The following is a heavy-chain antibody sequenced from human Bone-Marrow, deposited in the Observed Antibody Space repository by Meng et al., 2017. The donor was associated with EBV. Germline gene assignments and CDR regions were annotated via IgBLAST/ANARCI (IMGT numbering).Heavy chain of an antibody. J-gene: IGHJ4*02. CDR1: GFSLSTRGVR. CDR2: IYWDDDK. D-gene: IGHD6-6*01. Sequence: SGPSLVKPPQPLPLTCTFSGFSLSTRGVRVGWIRQPPGKALEWLAVIYWDDDKRYSPSLKSRLTITKDTSKKQVVLTMTNMDPVDAATYYCAHLIAARPFDYWGQGTLVTVSS. CDR3: AHLIAARPFDY. V-gene: IGHV2-5*02.